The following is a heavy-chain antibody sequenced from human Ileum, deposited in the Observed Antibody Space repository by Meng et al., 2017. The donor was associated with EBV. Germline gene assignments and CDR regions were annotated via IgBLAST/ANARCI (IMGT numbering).Heavy chain of an antibody. CDR1: GGSISSSNYY. J-gene: IGHJ2*01. CDR3: ARGQKGYFDL. V-gene: IGHV4-30-4*01. CDR2: IYTSGST. Sequence: QVQLRQCGSGLVKPSQTLSLTCTVYGGSISSSNYYWSWLRKPPGKGLEWSGHIYTSGSTYYNPSLKSRITISVDTSKNQFSLKLSSVTAADTAVYYCARGQKGYFDLWGRGTLVTVSS.